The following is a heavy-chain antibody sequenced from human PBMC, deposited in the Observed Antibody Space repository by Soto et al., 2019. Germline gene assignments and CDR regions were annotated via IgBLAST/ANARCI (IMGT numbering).Heavy chain of an antibody. D-gene: IGHD1-26*01. CDR1: GFTFSDYY. Sequence: QVQLVESGGGLVKPGGSLRLSCAASGFTFSDYYMSWIRQAPGKGLEWLSYISDGGTDTHYADSVKGRFTISRDNAENSLYLQMDSLRAEDTAVYYCAREGGLVGYTSTFDYWGRGTLVTVSS. CDR3: AREGGLVGYTSTFDY. J-gene: IGHJ4*02. V-gene: IGHV3-11*05. CDR2: ISDGGTDT.